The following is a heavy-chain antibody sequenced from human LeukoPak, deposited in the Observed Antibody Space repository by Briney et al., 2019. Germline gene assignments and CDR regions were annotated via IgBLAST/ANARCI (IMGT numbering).Heavy chain of an antibody. Sequence: GGSLRLSCAASGFTFSSHWMHWVRQAPGKGLAWVSRINTDGTTTNYADSVKGRFTISRDNAKNTPYLLMNSLRIEDTAVYYCVRGAFRGYYMDVWGKGTTVIVSS. CDR2: INTDGTTT. CDR1: GFTFSSHW. D-gene: IGHD3-16*01. J-gene: IGHJ6*03. V-gene: IGHV3-74*01. CDR3: VRGAFRGYYMDV.